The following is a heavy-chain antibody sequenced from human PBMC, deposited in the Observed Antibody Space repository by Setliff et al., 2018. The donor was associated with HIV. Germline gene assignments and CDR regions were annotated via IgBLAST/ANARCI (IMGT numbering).Heavy chain of an antibody. CDR2: INPSGGSA. V-gene: IGHV1-46*01. D-gene: IGHD5-18*01. CDR3: ARRGGYSYATDAFDI. Sequence: ASVKVSCKASGYTFTSYYMHWVRQAPGQGLEWMGIINPSGGSASYAQKFQGRVTMTRDTSTSTVYMELSSLRSEDTAVYYCARRGGYSYATDAFDIWGHGTMVTVSS. J-gene: IGHJ3*02. CDR1: GYTFTSYY.